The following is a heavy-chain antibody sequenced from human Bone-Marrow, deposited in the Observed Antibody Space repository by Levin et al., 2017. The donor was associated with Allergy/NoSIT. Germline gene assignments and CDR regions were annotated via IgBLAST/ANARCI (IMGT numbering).Heavy chain of an antibody. V-gene: IGHV1-18*01. J-gene: IGHJ6*02. D-gene: IGHD3-9*01. CDR1: GYTFTSYG. CDR2: ISAYNGNT. CDR3: ARVPPPGYFDWLPYYYYYYGMDV. Sequence: GESLKISCKASGYTFTSYGISWVRQAPGQGLEWMGWISAYNGNTNYAQKLQGRVTMTTDTSTSTAYMELRSLRSDDTAVYYCARVPPPGYFDWLPYYYYYYGMDVWGQGTTVTVSS.